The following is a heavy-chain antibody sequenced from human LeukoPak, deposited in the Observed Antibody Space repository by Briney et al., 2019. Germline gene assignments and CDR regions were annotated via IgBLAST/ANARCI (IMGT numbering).Heavy chain of an antibody. CDR1: GFSFSSYE. Sequence: PGGPLRLSCAASGFSFSSYEMNWVRQAPGKGLEWVSYIGSSDNRISYADSVKGRFTISRDNARTSLYLQMNSLRAEDTAVYYCARERENANRNAFDIWGQGTMVIVSS. CDR2: IGSSDNRI. V-gene: IGHV3-48*03. J-gene: IGHJ3*02. CDR3: ARERENANRNAFDI. D-gene: IGHD1-1*01.